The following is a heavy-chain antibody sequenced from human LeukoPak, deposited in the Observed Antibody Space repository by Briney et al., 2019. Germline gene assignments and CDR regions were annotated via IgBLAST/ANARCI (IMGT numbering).Heavy chain of an antibody. CDR2: ISGSGGST. CDR3: AKEPPDYGDDAYYFDY. CDR1: GFTFSSYA. V-gene: IGHV3-23*01. D-gene: IGHD4-17*01. Sequence: GGSLRLSCAASGFTFSSYAMGWVRQAPGKGLEWVSAISGSGGSTYYADSVKGRFTISRDNSKNTLYLQMNSLRAEDTAVYYCAKEPPDYGDDAYYFDYWGQGTLVTVSS. J-gene: IGHJ4*02.